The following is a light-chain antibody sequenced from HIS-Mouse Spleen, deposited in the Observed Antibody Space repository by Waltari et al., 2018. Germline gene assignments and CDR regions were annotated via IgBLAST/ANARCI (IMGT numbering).Light chain of an antibody. J-gene: IGLJ3*02. V-gene: IGLV1-47*01. CDR3: AAWDDRLSGPV. Sequence: QSVLTQPPSASGTPGQRVTISCSGSSSNIGSNYVYWYQQLPGTAPKLLIYRNNQRPSGVPDRFSGSKSGTSASLAISGPRSEDEADYYCAAWDDRLSGPVFGGGTKLTVL. CDR1: SSNIGSNY. CDR2: RNN.